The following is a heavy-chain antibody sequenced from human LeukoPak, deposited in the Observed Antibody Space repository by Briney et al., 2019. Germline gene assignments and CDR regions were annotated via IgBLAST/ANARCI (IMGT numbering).Heavy chain of an antibody. V-gene: IGHV1-69*06. CDR1: GGTFSSYA. CDR3: ARAHDYGDYVGYYFDY. D-gene: IGHD4-17*01. J-gene: IGHJ4*02. Sequence: SVKVSCKASGGTFSSYAISWVRQAPGQGLEWMGGIIPIFGTANYAQKFQGRVTITADKSTSTAYMELSSLRSEDTAVYYCARAHDYGDYVGYYFDYWGQGTLVTVSS. CDR2: IIPIFGTA.